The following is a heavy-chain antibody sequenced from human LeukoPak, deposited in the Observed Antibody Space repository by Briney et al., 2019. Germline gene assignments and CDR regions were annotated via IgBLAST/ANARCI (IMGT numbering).Heavy chain of an antibody. V-gene: IGHV4-34*01. CDR2: INHSGST. D-gene: IGHD6-13*01. Sequence: SVTLSLTCDVYGGSFSGYYWSWIRQPPGKGLEWIGEINHSGSTNYNPSLKSRVTISVDTSKNQFSLQLNSVTPEDTAVYFCARDDLQLVRRLGGATEYYYYYYMDVWGKGTTVTVSS. CDR3: ARDDLQLVRRLGGATEYYYYYYMDV. CDR1: GGSFSGYY. J-gene: IGHJ6*03.